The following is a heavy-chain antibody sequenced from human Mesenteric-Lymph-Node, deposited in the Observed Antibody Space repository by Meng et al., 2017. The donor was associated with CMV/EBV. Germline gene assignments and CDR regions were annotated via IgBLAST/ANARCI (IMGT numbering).Heavy chain of an antibody. J-gene: IGHJ4*02. CDR2: ISGSGGST. Sequence: GESLKISCAASGFSFSDYTMSWFRQAPGKGLEWVSAISGSGGSTYYADSVKGRFTISRDNSKNTLHLQMNSLRAEDTAVYYCAKGGGGSCYSRSDYWGQGTLVTVSS. CDR3: AKGGGGSCYSRSDY. D-gene: IGHD2-15*01. CDR1: GFSFSDYT. V-gene: IGHV3-23*01.